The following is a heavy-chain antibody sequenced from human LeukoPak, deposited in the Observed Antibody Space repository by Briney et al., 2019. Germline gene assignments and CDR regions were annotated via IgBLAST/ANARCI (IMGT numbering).Heavy chain of an antibody. J-gene: IGHJ4*02. CDR3: ARARGGWYSDY. V-gene: IGHV3-21*01. CDR2: ISTSSSYI. CDR1: GCTFSSYS. D-gene: IGHD6-19*01. Sequence: GGSLRLSCAASGCTFSSYSMNWVRQAPGRGLEWVSSISTSSSYIYYADSVKGRFTISRDNAKNSLYLQMNSLRAEDTALYYCARARGGWYSDYWGQGTLVTVSS.